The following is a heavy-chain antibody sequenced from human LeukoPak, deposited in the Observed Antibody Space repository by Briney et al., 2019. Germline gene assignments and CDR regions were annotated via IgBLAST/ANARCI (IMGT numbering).Heavy chain of an antibody. Sequence: GGSLRLSCAASGFTFSSYWMSWVRQGPGKGLERVANIKQDGSEKYYVDSVKGRFTISRDIAKNSLYLQMNSLRAEDTAVYYCARGQNGSLYDYVWGSYRYFWYFDLWGRGTLVTVSS. CDR3: ARGQNGSLYDYVWGSYRYFWYFDL. CDR2: IKQDGSEK. CDR1: GFTFSSYW. V-gene: IGHV3-7*01. D-gene: IGHD3-16*02. J-gene: IGHJ2*01.